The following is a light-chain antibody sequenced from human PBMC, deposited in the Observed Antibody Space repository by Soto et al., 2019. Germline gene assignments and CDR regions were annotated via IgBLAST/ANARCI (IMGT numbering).Light chain of an antibody. CDR1: QSVSNF. J-gene: IGKJ5*01. V-gene: IGKV3-20*01. CDR3: QQYDVLPIT. Sequence: EIVLTQSPGTLSLSPWERATLSCRASQSVSNFLAWYQHKPGQAPRLLIHGASKRATDIPARFSGSGSGTYFSLTISRLEPEDFAVYYCQQYDVLPITFGLGTRLEIK. CDR2: GAS.